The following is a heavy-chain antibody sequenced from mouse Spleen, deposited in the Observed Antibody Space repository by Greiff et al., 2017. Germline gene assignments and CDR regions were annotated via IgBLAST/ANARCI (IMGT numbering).Heavy chain of an antibody. CDR2: INPNYGTT. CDR3: ARFPYSYYSYDVDY. D-gene: IGHD2-12*01. J-gene: IGHJ2*01. CDR1: GYTFTDYN. Sequence: VQLQQSGPELVKPGASVKIPCKASGYTFTDYNMDWVKQSHGKSLEWIGVINPNYGTTSYNQKFKGKATLTVDQSSSTAYMQLNSLTSEDSAVYYCARFPYSYYSYDVDYWGQGTTRTVSS. V-gene: IGHV1-39*01.